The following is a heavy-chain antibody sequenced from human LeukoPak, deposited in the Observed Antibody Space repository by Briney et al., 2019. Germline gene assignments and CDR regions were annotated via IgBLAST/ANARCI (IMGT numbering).Heavy chain of an antibody. CDR2: INHSGST. D-gene: IGHD3-3*01. Sequence: PSETLSLTCAVYGGSFSGYYWSWIRQPPGKGLEWTGEINHSGSTNYNPSLKSRVTISVDTSKNQFSLKLSSVTAADTAVYYCARRTRFGVVSYFDYWGQGTLVTVSS. V-gene: IGHV4-34*01. CDR3: ARRTRFGVVSYFDY. CDR1: GGSFSGYY. J-gene: IGHJ4*02.